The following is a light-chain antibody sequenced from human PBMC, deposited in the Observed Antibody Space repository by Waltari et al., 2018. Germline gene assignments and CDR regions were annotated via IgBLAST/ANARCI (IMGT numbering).Light chain of an antibody. CDR1: SSDVGGYKY. J-gene: IGLJ2*01. CDR3: SSYAGSNTFL. V-gene: IGLV2-11*01. CDR2: DVS. Sequence: QAALTQPPSVSGSPGQSVTISCTGTSSDVGGYKYVPWYQFYPGKAPKLMIYDVSERPSGVSDRFSGSKSDNTASLTISGLQADDEADYYCSSYAGSNTFLFGGGTRLTVL.